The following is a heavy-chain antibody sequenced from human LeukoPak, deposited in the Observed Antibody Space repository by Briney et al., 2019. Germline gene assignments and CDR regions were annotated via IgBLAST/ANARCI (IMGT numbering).Heavy chain of an antibody. Sequence: GGSLRLSCAASGFTFSSYAMSWVRQAPGKGLGWVSAISGSGGSIYYADSVKGRFTISRDNSKNTLYLQMNSLRAEDTAVYYCAKADSGYGAGDYWGQGTLVTVSS. V-gene: IGHV3-23*01. CDR3: AKADSGYGAGDY. CDR1: GFTFSSYA. J-gene: IGHJ4*02. D-gene: IGHD5-12*01. CDR2: ISGSGGSI.